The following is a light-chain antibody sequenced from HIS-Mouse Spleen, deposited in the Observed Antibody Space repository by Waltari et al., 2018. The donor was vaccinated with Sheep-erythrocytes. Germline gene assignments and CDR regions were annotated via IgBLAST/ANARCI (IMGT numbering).Light chain of an antibody. CDR2: AAS. V-gene: IGKV1-39*01. CDR3: QQSYSTPYT. J-gene: IGKJ2*01. Sequence: DIQMTQSPSSLSASVGDRVTIPCRASQSISSYLIWYQQKPGKAPKLLIYAASSLQSGVPSRFSGSGSGTDFTLTISSLQPEDFATYYCQQSYSTPYTFGQGTKLEIK. CDR1: QSISSY.